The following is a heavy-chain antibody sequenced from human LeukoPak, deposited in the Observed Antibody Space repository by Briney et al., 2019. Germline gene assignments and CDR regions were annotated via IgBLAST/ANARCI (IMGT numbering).Heavy chain of an antibody. V-gene: IGHV4-39*01. CDR2: IFYSGST. J-gene: IGHJ3*02. CDR3: ARHSRSGYSDYESAFDI. Sequence: PSETLSLTCTVSGGSISSSSFYWDWIRQPPGKGLEWIGTIFYSGSTYYNPSLKSRITISVDTSKNQFSLKLSSVTAADTAAYYCARHSRSGYSDYESAFDIWGQGTMVIVSS. D-gene: IGHD5-12*01. CDR1: GGSISSSSFY.